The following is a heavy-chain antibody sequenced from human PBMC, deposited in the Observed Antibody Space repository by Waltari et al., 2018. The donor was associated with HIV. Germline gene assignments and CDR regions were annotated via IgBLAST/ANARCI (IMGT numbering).Heavy chain of an antibody. J-gene: IGHJ3*02. D-gene: IGHD6-6*01. CDR3: ARELKYSSSSGAFDI. CDR2: INHSGST. CDR1: GGSFSGYY. Sequence: QVQLQQWGAGLLKPSETLSLTCAVYGGSFSGYYWSWIRQPPGKGLEWIGEINHSGSTNYNPSLKSRVTRSVDTSKNQFSLKLSSVTAADTAVYYCARELKYSSSSGAFDIWGQGTMVTVSS. V-gene: IGHV4-34*01.